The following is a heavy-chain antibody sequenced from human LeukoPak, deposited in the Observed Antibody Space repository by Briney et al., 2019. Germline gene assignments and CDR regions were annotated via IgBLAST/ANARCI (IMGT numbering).Heavy chain of an antibody. J-gene: IGHJ4*02. CDR1: GGSISSYY. D-gene: IGHD3-10*01. V-gene: IGHV4-59*08. CDR2: IYYSGST. Sequence: NTSETLSLTCTVSGGSISSYYWSWIRQPPGKGLEWIGYIYYSGSTNYNPSLKSRVTISVDTSKNQFSLKLSSVTAADTAVYYCARHRLKGITMVRGVMPQYFDYWGQGTLVTVSS. CDR3: ARHRLKGITMVRGVMPQYFDY.